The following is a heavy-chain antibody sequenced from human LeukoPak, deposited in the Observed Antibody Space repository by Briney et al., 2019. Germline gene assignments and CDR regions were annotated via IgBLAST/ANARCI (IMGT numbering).Heavy chain of an antibody. CDR3: ARGNSGEDFDY. Sequence: ASVKVSCKASGGTFSSYAISWVRQAPGQGLEWMGRINPNSGGTNYAQKFQGRVTVTRDTSISTAYMELSRLRSDDTAVYYCARGNSGEDFDYWGQGTLVTVSS. D-gene: IGHD3-10*01. CDR2: INPNSGGT. J-gene: IGHJ4*02. V-gene: IGHV1-2*06. CDR1: GGTFSSYA.